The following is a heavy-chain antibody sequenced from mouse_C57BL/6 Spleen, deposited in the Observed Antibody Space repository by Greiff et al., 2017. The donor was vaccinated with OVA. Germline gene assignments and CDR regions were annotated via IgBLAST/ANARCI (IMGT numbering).Heavy chain of an antibody. Sequence: EVKVVESGGGLVKPGGSLKLSCAASGFTFSSYAMSWVRQTPEKRLEWVATISDGGSYTYYPDNVKGRFTISRDNAKNNLYLQMSHLKSEDSAVYYCARYNWSWFAYWGQGTLVTVSA. D-gene: IGHD4-1*02. CDR3: ARYNWSWFAY. J-gene: IGHJ3*01. CDR2: ISDGGSYT. CDR1: GFTFSSYA. V-gene: IGHV5-4*03.